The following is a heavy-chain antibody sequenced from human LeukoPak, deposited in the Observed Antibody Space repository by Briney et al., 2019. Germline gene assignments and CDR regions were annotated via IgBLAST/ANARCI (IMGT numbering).Heavy chain of an antibody. J-gene: IGHJ4*02. Sequence: GGSLRLSCAPSVFTFSRHSMHWVSQAPGKGLEWVAIISNDGSRKYYAHSVEGRFTISRDNSKNTLYLQMDSLRAEDTAVYYCARDRAWNYFDYWGQGTLVTVSS. CDR2: ISNDGSRK. CDR3: ARDRAWNYFDY. V-gene: IGHV3-30*03. CDR1: VFTFSRHS. D-gene: IGHD3-3*01.